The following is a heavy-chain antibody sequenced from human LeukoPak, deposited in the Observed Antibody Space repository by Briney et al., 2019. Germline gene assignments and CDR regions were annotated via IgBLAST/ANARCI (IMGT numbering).Heavy chain of an antibody. D-gene: IGHD3-10*01. Sequence: ASVKVSCKASGYIFTGYGITWVRQAPGQGLECMGWVSAYNGNTNYAQKLQGRVTMTTDTSTSTAYMELRSLRSDDTAVYYCARYGLSGDGHFDYWGQGTLVTVSS. CDR1: GYIFTGYG. CDR3: ARYGLSGDGHFDY. J-gene: IGHJ4*02. CDR2: VSAYNGNT. V-gene: IGHV1-18*01.